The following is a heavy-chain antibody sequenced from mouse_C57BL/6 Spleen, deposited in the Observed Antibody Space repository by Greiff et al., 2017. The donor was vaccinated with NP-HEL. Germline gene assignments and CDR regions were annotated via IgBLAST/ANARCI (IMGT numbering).Heavy chain of an antibody. V-gene: IGHV1-50*01. CDR2: IDPSDSYT. D-gene: IGHD1-1*01. CDR1: GYTFTSYW. Sequence: QVQLQQPGAELVKPGASVKLSCKASGYTFTSYWMQWVKQRPGQGLEWIGEIDPSDSYTNYNQKFKGKATLTVDTSSSTAYMQLSSLTSEDSAVYYCAIPYGSSFYWYFDVWGTGTTVTVSS. J-gene: IGHJ1*03. CDR3: AIPYGSSFYWYFDV.